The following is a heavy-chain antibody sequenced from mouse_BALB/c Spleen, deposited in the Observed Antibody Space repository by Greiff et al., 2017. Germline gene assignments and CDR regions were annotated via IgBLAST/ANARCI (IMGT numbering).Heavy chain of an antibody. Sequence: EVKLMESGGGLVQPGGSRKLSCAASGFTFSSFGMHWVRQAPEKGLEWVAYISSGSSTIYYADTVKGRFTISRDNPKNTLFLQMTSLRSEDTAMYYCARSPDSSGYVYFDYWGQGTTLTVSS. D-gene: IGHD3-2*01. V-gene: IGHV5-17*02. CDR1: GFTFSSFG. J-gene: IGHJ2*01. CDR3: ARSPDSSGYVYFDY. CDR2: ISSGSSTI.